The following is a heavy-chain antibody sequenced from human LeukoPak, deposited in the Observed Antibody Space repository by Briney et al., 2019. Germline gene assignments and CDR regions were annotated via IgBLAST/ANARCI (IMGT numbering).Heavy chain of an antibody. D-gene: IGHD2-15*01. CDR3: AREKNIVVVVAATSNAFDI. CDR1: GYTFTDYY. Sequence: GATVKVSCKASGYTFTDYYMHWVQQAPGKGLEWMARVDPADGEAAYAEKFQGRVTITADPSRATAYMELASLRSEDTAMYYCAREKNIVVVVAATSNAFDIWGQGTMVTVSS. CDR2: VDPADGEA. J-gene: IGHJ3*02. V-gene: IGHV1-69-2*01.